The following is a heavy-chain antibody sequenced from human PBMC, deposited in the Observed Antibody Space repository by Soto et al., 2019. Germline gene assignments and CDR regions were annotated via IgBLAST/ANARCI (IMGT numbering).Heavy chain of an antibody. Sequence: QVQLQESGPGLVKPSQTLSLTCTVSGGSISSGGYYWSWIRQHPGKGLEWIGYIYYSGSTYYNPSLKSRFTISVDTSKNQFSLKLSSVTAADTAVYYCARENCSGGSCYWGDYYYYYMDVWGKGTTVTVSS. CDR2: IYYSGST. D-gene: IGHD2-15*01. CDR3: ARENCSGGSCYWGDYYYYYMDV. V-gene: IGHV4-31*03. CDR1: GGSISSGGYY. J-gene: IGHJ6*03.